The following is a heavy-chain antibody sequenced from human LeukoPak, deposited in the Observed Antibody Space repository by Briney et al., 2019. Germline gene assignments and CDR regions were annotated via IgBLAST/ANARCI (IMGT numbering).Heavy chain of an antibody. D-gene: IGHD4-17*01. J-gene: IGHJ4*02. CDR2: IYYSGST. CDR1: GGSISSTRYY. Sequence: SETLSLTCTVSGGSISSTRYYWGWIRQPPGKGLEWIGSIYYSGSTYYNPSLKSRVTISVDTSNNQFSLKLSSVTAADTAVYYCARHDTGDYGDYLGLFHYGGQGTLVTVSS. CDR3: ARHDTGDYGDYLGLFHY. V-gene: IGHV4-39*01.